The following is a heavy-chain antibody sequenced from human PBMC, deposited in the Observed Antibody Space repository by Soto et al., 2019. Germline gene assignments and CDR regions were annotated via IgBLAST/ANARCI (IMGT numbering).Heavy chain of an antibody. J-gene: IGHJ4*02. CDR1: GGTFSTYA. CDR2: IIPIFGTT. Sequence: QVQLVQSGAEVKKPGSSVKVSCKASGGTFSTYAITWVRQAPGQGLEWLGGIIPIFGTTDYALKFQGRVTITAAESTSTVFIELSSLTSEDTAVYYCARGVGAYYFDYWGQGTLVTVSS. D-gene: IGHD1-26*01. V-gene: IGHV1-69*01. CDR3: ARGVGAYYFDY.